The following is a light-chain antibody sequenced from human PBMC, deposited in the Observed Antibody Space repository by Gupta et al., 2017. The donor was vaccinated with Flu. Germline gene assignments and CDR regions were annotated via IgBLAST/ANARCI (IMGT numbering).Light chain of an antibody. V-gene: IGKV3-20*01. CDR1: QSVSSSY. J-gene: IGKJ1*01. Sequence: EIVLTQSTGTLSLSPGERATLSCRASQSVSSSYLAWYQQKPGQAPRLLIYDASSRATGIPDRFSGSGSGADFTLTISKLEPEDFALYYCQHYGTSPWTFGQGTKVEIK. CDR3: QHYGTSPWT. CDR2: DAS.